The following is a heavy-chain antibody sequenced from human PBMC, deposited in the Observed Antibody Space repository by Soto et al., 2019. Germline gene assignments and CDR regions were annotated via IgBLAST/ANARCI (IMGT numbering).Heavy chain of an antibody. J-gene: IGHJ6*02. CDR3: VRHVPAAAHDYGMDV. Sequence: QVQLVQSGAEVKKPGSSVKVSCKASGGTFSSYAISWVRQAPGQGLEWMGGIIPIFGTANYAQKFEGRVTITADKPTHTAAKELGSLRSEDTAVYYCVRHVPAAAHDYGMDVGGQGATVTVSS. D-gene: IGHD2-2*01. CDR2: IIPIFGTA. V-gene: IGHV1-69*14. CDR1: GGTFSSYA.